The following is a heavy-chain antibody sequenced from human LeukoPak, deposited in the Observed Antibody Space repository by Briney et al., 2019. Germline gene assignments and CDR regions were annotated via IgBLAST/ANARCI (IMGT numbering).Heavy chain of an antibody. V-gene: IGHV3-23*01. Sequence: PGGSLRLSCAASGFTFIGYAMSWVRQPPGKGLEWVSTVTGTGGTTYYADSVKGRFTISRDNSKNTLYLQMNSLRAEDMAVYFCARGQPLDYWGQGTLVTVSS. J-gene: IGHJ4*02. CDR2: VTGTGGTT. CDR1: GFTFIGYA. D-gene: IGHD6-13*01. CDR3: ARGQPLDY.